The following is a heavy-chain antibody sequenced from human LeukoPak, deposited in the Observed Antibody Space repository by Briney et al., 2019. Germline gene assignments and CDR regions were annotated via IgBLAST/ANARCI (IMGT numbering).Heavy chain of an antibody. CDR3: ARDRGVLYRVNWFDP. Sequence: ASVKVSCKASGYTFTSYYMHWVRQAPAQGLEWMGIVNPSGGSTSYAQKFQGRVTMTRDTSTSTVYMELSSLRSENTAVYYCARDRGVLYRVNWFDPWGQGTLVTVSS. CDR2: VNPSGGST. J-gene: IGHJ5*02. CDR1: GYTFTSYY. D-gene: IGHD2-8*01. V-gene: IGHV1-46*01.